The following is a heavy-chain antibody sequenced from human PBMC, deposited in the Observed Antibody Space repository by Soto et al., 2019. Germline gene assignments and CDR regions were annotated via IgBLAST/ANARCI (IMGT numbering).Heavy chain of an antibody. CDR1: GGSFSGYY. V-gene: IGHV4-34*01. D-gene: IGHD2-2*01. J-gene: IGHJ3*02. Sequence: QVQLQQWGAGLLKPSETLSLTCAVYGGSFSGYYWSWIRQPPGKGLEWIGEINHSGSTNYNPSLKSRFTISVDTSKNQFSLKLSSVTAADTAVYYCARGYQLPPPLPFDIWGQGTMVTVSS. CDR2: INHSGST. CDR3: ARGYQLPPPLPFDI.